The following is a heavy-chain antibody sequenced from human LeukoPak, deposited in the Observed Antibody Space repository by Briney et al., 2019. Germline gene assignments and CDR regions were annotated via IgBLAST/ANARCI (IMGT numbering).Heavy chain of an antibody. D-gene: IGHD6-13*01. Sequence: SETLSLTCAVYGGSFSGYYWSWIRQPPGKGLEWIGEINHSGSTNYNPSLKSRVTISVDTSKNQFSLKLSSVTAADTAVYYCARRAGSRPSGGYYYYYYYMDVWGKGTTVTVSS. CDR3: ARRAGSRPSGGYYYYYYYMDV. V-gene: IGHV4-34*01. CDR2: INHSGST. CDR1: GGSFSGYY. J-gene: IGHJ6*03.